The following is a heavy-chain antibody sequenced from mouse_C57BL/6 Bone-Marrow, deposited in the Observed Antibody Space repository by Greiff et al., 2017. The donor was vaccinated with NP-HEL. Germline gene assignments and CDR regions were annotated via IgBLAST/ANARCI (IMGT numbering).Heavy chain of an antibody. CDR3: ARHEIVVATRYAMDY. J-gene: IGHJ4*01. Sequence: EVKLVESGGDLVKPGGSLKLSCAASGFTFSSYGMSWVRQTPDKRLEWVATISSGGSYTYYPDSVKGRFTISRDNAKNTLYLQMSSLKSEDTAMYYCARHEIVVATRYAMDYWGQGTSVTVSS. CDR2: ISSGGSYT. CDR1: GFTFSSYG. D-gene: IGHD1-1*01. V-gene: IGHV5-6*02.